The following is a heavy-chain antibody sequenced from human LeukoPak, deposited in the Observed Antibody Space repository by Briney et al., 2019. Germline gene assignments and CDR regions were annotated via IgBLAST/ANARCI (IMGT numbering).Heavy chain of an antibody. D-gene: IGHD3-10*01. CDR3: AKGKDYYLDY. Sequence: GGSLRLSCAASGFTFSNAWMSWVRQAPGKGLEWVAFIRYDGSEKYYADSVKGRITISRDNSKNTLYVQMNSLRAEDTAVYYCAKGKDYYLDYWGQGTLVTVSS. V-gene: IGHV3-30*02. CDR1: GFTFSNAW. J-gene: IGHJ4*02. CDR2: IRYDGSEK.